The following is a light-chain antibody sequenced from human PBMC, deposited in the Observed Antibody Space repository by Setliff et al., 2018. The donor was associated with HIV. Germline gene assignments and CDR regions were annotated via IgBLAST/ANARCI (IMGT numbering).Light chain of an antibody. J-gene: IGLJ1*01. CDR1: SRDVGGGSNY. Sequence: QSALTQAASVSGSPGQSITMSCTGTSRDVGGGSNYVSWFQQHPGKAPKLIIFDVNKRPSGVSDRFSASKSGNTASLTISGLQADDEADYYCCSFTSSNTYVFGTGTKGTV. CDR2: DVN. V-gene: IGLV2-14*03. CDR3: CSFTSSNTYV.